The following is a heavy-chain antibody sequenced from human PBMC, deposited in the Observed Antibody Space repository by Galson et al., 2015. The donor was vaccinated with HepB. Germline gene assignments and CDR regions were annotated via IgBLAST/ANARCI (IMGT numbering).Heavy chain of an antibody. CDR1: GDSVFNNNAA. J-gene: IGHJ6*02. V-gene: IGHV6-1*01. CDR2: TYYRAKWYS. D-gene: IGHD6-19*01. CDR3: ARVPGTIYYYVVTS. Sequence: CAISGDSVFNNNAAWYWIRQSPSRGLEWLGRTYYRAKWYSDYAESLRSRITIDPDTSKNQFSLQLTSVTPEDTAVYYCARVPGTIYYYVVTSGAKGPRSPSL.